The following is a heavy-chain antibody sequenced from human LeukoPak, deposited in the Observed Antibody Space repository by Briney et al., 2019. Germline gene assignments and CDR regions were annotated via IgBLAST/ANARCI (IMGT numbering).Heavy chain of an antibody. D-gene: IGHD3-22*01. Sequence: TSETLSLTCTVSGGSISSYYWSWIRQPPGKGLEWIGYIYYSGSTNYNPSLKSRVTISVDTSKNQFSLKLSSVTAADTAVYYCARDRYYYDSTGYSIFDYWGQGTLVTVSS. CDR3: ARDRYYYDSTGYSIFDY. CDR2: IYYSGST. V-gene: IGHV4-59*12. J-gene: IGHJ4*02. CDR1: GGSISSYY.